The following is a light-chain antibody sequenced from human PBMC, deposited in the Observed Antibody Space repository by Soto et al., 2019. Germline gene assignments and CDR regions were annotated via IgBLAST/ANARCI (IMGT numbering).Light chain of an antibody. J-gene: IGKJ4*01. CDR2: DAS. CDR1: QSVSSNY. CDR3: HQYDTLPLT. V-gene: IGKV3-20*01. Sequence: EIVLTQSPGTLSLSPGERATLSCRASQSVSSNYLGWYQQIPGRAPRVLIFDASIRATGIPDRFSGSGSGTDFTHTISRLEPEDFAVYYCHQYDTLPLTFGGGTKVDIK.